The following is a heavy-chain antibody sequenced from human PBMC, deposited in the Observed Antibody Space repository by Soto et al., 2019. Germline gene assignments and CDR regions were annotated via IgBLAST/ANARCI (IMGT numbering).Heavy chain of an antibody. V-gene: IGHV3-30-3*01. CDR2: ISYDGSNK. CDR1: GFTFSSYA. J-gene: IGHJ4*02. D-gene: IGHD3-22*01. CDR3: ARGSPDYYDSSGYYYFLDY. Sequence: QVQLVESGGGVVQPGRSLRLSCAASGFTFSSYAMHWVRQAPGKGLEWVAVISYDGSNKYYADSVKGRFTISRDNSKNTLYLQMNSLRAEDTAVYYCARGSPDYYDSSGYYYFLDYWGQGTLVTVSS.